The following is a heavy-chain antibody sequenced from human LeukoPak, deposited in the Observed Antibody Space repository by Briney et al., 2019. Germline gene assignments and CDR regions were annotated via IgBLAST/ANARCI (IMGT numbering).Heavy chain of an antibody. CDR1: GFSLSTSGVG. Sequence: KKSGPTLVNPTQTLTLTCTFSGFSLSTSGVGVGWIRRPPGKALEWLALIYWDDDKRYSPSLKSRLTITKDTSKNQVVLTVTNMDPVDTATYYCAHRLGYCSGGSCYPDAFDIWGQGTMVTVSS. CDR2: IYWDDDK. V-gene: IGHV2-5*02. CDR3: AHRLGYCSGGSCYPDAFDI. D-gene: IGHD2-15*01. J-gene: IGHJ3*02.